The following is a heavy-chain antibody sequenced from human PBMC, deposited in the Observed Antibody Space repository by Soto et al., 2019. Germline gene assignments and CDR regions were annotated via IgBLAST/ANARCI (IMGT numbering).Heavy chain of an antibody. CDR3: ARLDSSWYGGVYYYYGMDV. D-gene: IGHD6-13*01. CDR1: GYSFTSYW. J-gene: IGHJ6*02. Sequence: PGESLKISCKGSGYSFTSYWIGWVRQMPGKGLEWMGIIYPGDSDTRYSPSFQGQVTISADKSISTAYLQWSSLKASDTAMYYCARLDSSWYGGVYYYYGMDVWGQGNTVTVSS. V-gene: IGHV5-51*01. CDR2: IYPGDSDT.